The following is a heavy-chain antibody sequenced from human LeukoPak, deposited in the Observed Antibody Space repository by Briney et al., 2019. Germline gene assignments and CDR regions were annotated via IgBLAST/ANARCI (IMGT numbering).Heavy chain of an antibody. CDR1: GGSISSGDYY. CDR2: IYYSGST. Sequence: SQTLSLTRTVSGGSISSGDYYWSWIRQPPGKGLEWIGYIYYSGSTYYNPSLKSRVTISVDTSKNQFSLKLSSVTAADTAVYYCAGYDSSGYLDYWGQGTLVTVSS. J-gene: IGHJ4*02. D-gene: IGHD3-22*01. V-gene: IGHV4-30-4*08. CDR3: AGYDSSGYLDY.